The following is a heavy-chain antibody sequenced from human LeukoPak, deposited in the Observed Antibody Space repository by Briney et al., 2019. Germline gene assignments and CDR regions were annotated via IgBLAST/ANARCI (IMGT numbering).Heavy chain of an antibody. D-gene: IGHD6-19*01. V-gene: IGHV3-23*01. J-gene: IGHJ4*02. CDR2: ISGSGGST. CDR3: AKDRHSSGWYFDY. Sequence: PGGSLRLSCAASGFTFSSFAMNWVRQAPGKGLEWVSAISGSGGSTYYADSVKGRFTISRDNSKNTLYLQMNSLRAEDTAVYYCAKDRHSSGWYFDYWGQGTLVTVSS. CDR1: GFTFSSFA.